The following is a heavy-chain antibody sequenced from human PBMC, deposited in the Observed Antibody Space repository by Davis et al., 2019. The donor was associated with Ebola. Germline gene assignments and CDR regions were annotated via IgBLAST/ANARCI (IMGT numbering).Heavy chain of an antibody. J-gene: IGHJ6*02. CDR2: IWYDGSNK. V-gene: IGHV3-30*02. CDR1: GFTFSSYG. Sequence: PGGSLRLSCAASGFTFSSYGMHWVRQAPGKGLEWVAVIWYDGSNKYYADSVKGRFTISRDNSKNTLYLQMNSLRAEDTAVYYCAKSLWSYGYYYYGMDVWGQGTTVTVSS. D-gene: IGHD5-18*01. CDR3: AKSLWSYGYYYYGMDV.